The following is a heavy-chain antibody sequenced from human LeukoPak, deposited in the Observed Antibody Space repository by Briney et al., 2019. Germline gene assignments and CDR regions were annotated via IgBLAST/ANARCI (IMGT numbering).Heavy chain of an antibody. D-gene: IGHD4-23*01. CDR3: ARDIYGGNSYYFDY. CDR2: IYYSGST. J-gene: IGHJ4*02. Sequence: SETLSLTCTVSGGSISSGDYYWSWIRQPPGKGLEWIGYIYYSGSTYYNPSLKSRVTISVDTSKNQFSLKLSSVTAADTAVYYCARDIYGGNSYYFDYWGQGTLVTVSS. CDR1: GGSISSGDYY. V-gene: IGHV4-30-4*08.